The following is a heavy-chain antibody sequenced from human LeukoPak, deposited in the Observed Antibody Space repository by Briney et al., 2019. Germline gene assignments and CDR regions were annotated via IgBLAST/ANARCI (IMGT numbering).Heavy chain of an antibody. Sequence: ASVKVSCTASGGTFSSYAISWVRQATGQGLEWMGWMNPNSGNTGYAQKFQGRVTMTRDTSITTVYMELSSLTSEDTAVYYCARDARGAAAADGAFDIWGQGTMVTVSS. J-gene: IGHJ3*02. CDR1: GGTFSSYA. CDR3: ARDARGAAAADGAFDI. CDR2: MNPNSGNT. V-gene: IGHV1-8*02. D-gene: IGHD6-13*01.